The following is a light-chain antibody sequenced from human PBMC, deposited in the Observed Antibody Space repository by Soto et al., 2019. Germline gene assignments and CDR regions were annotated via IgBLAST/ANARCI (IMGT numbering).Light chain of an antibody. CDR3: SSYSSSNTLVV. CDR2: EVS. V-gene: IGLV2-14*01. J-gene: IGLJ2*01. Sequence: QSALTQPASVSGSPGQSTTISCTGTSSDVGSYDYVSWYQQHPGKVPKLLIYEVSDRPSGVSNRFSGSKSGNTASLTISGLQAEDEADYYCSSYSSSNTLVVFGGGTKLTVL. CDR1: SSDVGSYDY.